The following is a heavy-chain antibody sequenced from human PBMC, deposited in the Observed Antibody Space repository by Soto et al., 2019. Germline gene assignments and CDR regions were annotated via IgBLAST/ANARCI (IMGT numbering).Heavy chain of an antibody. D-gene: IGHD6-13*01. J-gene: IGHJ3*02. CDR1: GFTFSSYG. CDR2: ISYDGSNK. Sequence: GGSLRLSCAASGFTFSSYGMHWVRQAPGKGLEWVAVISYDGSNKYYADSVKGRFTISRDNSKNTLYLQMNSLRAEDTAVYYCAKGGQQLVLWDAFDIWGQGTMVTVSS. CDR3: AKGGQQLVLWDAFDI. V-gene: IGHV3-30*18.